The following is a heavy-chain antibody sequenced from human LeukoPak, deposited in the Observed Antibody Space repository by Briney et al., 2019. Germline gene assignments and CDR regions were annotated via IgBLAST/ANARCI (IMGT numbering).Heavy chain of an antibody. CDR1: GFSFNIHD. Sequence: GGSLRLSCAASGFSFNIHDMTWVRQAPGKGLEWVSTISNSDNSTYYADSVKGRFTFSRDNSENTLYLQMNSLKIEDTAVYYCTTDRTYSPVDIWGQGTMVTVST. CDR2: ISNSDNST. V-gene: IGHV3-23*01. CDR3: TTDRTYSPVDI. D-gene: IGHD5-18*01. J-gene: IGHJ3*02.